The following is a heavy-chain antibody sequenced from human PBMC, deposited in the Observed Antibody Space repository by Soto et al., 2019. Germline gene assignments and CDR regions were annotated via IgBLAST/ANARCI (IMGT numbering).Heavy chain of an antibody. V-gene: IGHV3-72*01. J-gene: IGHJ6*02. CDR1: GFTFSDHY. CDR3: AREGGYYYVDYYYGMDV. Sequence: GGSLRLSCAASGFTFSDHYMDWVRQAPGKGLEWVGRTRNKANSYTTEYAASVKGRFTISRDDSKNSLYLQMNSLKTEDMAVYYCAREGGYYYVDYYYGMDVWGQGTTVTVSS. D-gene: IGHD3-22*01. CDR2: TRNKANSYTT.